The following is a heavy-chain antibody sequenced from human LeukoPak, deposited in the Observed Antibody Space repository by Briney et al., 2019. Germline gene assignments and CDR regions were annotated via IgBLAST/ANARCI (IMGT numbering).Heavy chain of an antibody. Sequence: GASVKVSCKAFGYTFTSYGISWVRQAPGQGLEWMGWISAYNGNTNYAQKLQGRVTMTTDTSTSTAYMELRSLRSDDTTVYYCARGTGSGWYWGPYYFDYWGQGTLVTVSS. V-gene: IGHV1-18*01. CDR3: ARGTGSGWYWGPYYFDY. J-gene: IGHJ4*02. D-gene: IGHD6-19*01. CDR1: GYTFTSYG. CDR2: ISAYNGNT.